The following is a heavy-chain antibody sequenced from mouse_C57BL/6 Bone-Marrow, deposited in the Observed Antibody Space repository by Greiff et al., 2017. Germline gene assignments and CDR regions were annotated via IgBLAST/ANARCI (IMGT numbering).Heavy chain of an antibody. Sequence: VQLQQSGAELVRPGASVTLSCKASGYTFPDYEMYWVKQTPVHGLEWIGAIDPETGGTSYNQKFKGKAILTADKSSSTAYMELRSLTSEESAVYYCTRLTGYFDYWGQGTTLTVSS. CDR3: TRLTGYFDY. J-gene: IGHJ2*01. D-gene: IGHD4-1*01. CDR1: GYTFPDYE. V-gene: IGHV1-15*01. CDR2: IDPETGGT.